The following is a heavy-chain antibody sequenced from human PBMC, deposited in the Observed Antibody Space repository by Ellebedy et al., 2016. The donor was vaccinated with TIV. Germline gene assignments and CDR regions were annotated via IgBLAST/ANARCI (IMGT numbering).Heavy chain of an antibody. Sequence: GGSLRLXCAASGLTVNSSYMSWVRQAPGKGLEWVSIIYSGGSTDYADSVKGRFTISRDNSKNTLYLQMNSLRAEDTAVYYCARWMGSFDWGQGTLVTVSS. D-gene: IGHD1-26*01. V-gene: IGHV3-53*01. CDR2: IYSGGST. CDR3: ARWMGSFD. CDR1: GLTVNSSY. J-gene: IGHJ4*02.